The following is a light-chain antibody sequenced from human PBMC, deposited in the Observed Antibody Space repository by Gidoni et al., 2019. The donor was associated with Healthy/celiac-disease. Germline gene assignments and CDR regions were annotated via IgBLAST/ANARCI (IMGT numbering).Light chain of an antibody. V-gene: IGKV4-1*01. CDR1: QSVLYSSNNKNY. CDR2: WAS. J-gene: IGKJ3*01. CDR3: QQYYSTPFT. Sequence: DIVMTQSPDPLAVSLGERATINCKSSQSVLYSSNNKNYLAWYQQKPGQPPKLLIYWASTRESGVPDRFSGSGSGTDFTLTIGSLQAEDVAIYYCQQYYSTPFTFGPXTKVDIK.